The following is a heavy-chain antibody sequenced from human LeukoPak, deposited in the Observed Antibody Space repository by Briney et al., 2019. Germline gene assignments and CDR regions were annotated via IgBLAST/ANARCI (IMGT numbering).Heavy chain of an antibody. Sequence: GGSLRLXCAASGFTFSSYAMSWVRQAPGKALEWVSAISGSGGSTYYADSVKGRFTISRDNSKNTLYLQMNSLRAEDTAVYYCAKSMFVYGDYVPDYWGQGTLVTVSS. D-gene: IGHD4-17*01. V-gene: IGHV3-23*01. J-gene: IGHJ4*02. CDR1: GFTFSSYA. CDR3: AKSMFVYGDYVPDY. CDR2: ISGSGGST.